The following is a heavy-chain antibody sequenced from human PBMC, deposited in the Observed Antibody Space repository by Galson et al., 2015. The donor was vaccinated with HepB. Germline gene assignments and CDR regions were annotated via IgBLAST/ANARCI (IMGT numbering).Heavy chain of an antibody. V-gene: IGHV4-39*01. D-gene: IGHD6-13*01. J-gene: IGHJ4*02. CDR1: GGSISSSSYY. CDR3: ARSVAAAHFDY. CDR2: IYYSGST. Sequence: LSLTCTVSGGSISSSSYYWGWIRQPPGKGLEWIGSIYYSGSTYYNPSLKSRVTISVDTSKNQFSLKLSSVTAADTAVYYCARSVAAAHFDYWGQGTLVTVSS.